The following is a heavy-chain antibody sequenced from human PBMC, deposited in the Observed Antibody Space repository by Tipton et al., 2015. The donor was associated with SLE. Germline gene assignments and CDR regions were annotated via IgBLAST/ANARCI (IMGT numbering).Heavy chain of an antibody. CDR1: GGSFSDYS. CDR3: AREVEGYSSSWFKGFFDV. V-gene: IGHV4-34*01. CDR2: IHHTGTT. Sequence: TLSLTCAVYGGSFSDYSWIWIRQPPGKGLECIGEIHHTGTTNYNPSLKSRLSISMDTSKNQFSLRLNSVTAADTALYYCAREVEGYSSSWFKGFFDVWGQGSLVTVSS. J-gene: IGHJ4*02. D-gene: IGHD6-6*01.